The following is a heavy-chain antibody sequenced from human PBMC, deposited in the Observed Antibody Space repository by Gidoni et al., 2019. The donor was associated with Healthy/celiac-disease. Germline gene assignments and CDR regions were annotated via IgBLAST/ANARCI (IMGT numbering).Heavy chain of an antibody. CDR2: IWYDGSNK. Sequence: QVQLVESGGGVVQPGRSLRLSCAASGFTFSSYGMHWVRQAPGKGLEWVAVIWYDGSNKYYADSVKGRFTISRDNSKNTLYLQMNSLRAEDTAVYYCARDGEAEYSSGWYGEGYWGQGTLVTVSS. V-gene: IGHV3-33*01. CDR3: ARDGEAEYSSGWYGEGY. CDR1: GFTFSSYG. J-gene: IGHJ4*02. D-gene: IGHD6-19*01.